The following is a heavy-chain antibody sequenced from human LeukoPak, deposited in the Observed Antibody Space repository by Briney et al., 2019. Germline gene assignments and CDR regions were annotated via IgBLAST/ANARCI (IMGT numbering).Heavy chain of an antibody. D-gene: IGHD3-22*01. V-gene: IGHV3-74*01. J-gene: IGHJ4*02. CDR3: ATRGYDSSGYFDY. CDR2: INSDGSST. CDR1: GFTFSSYW. Sequence: GGSLRLSCAASGFTFSSYWMHWVRQAPGKGLVWVSRINSDGSSTSYADSVKGRFTISRDNAKNTLYLQMNSLRAEDTAVYYCATRGYDSSGYFDYWGQGTLVTVSS.